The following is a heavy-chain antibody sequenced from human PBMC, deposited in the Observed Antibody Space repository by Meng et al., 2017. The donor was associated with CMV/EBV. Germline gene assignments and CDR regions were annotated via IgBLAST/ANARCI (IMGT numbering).Heavy chain of an antibody. CDR2: INHSGST. V-gene: IGHV4-34*01. J-gene: IGHJ5*02. D-gene: IGHD3-3*01. CDR1: GGSFSGYY. CDR3: ARGSRRLPRFNWFDP. Sequence: VLLQQWGAGLLKPSETLSRPCAVYGGSFSGYYWSWIRQPPGKGLEWIGEINHSGSTNYNPSLKSRVTISVDTSKNQFSLKLSSVTAADTAVYYCARGSRRLPRFNWFDPWGQGTLVTASS.